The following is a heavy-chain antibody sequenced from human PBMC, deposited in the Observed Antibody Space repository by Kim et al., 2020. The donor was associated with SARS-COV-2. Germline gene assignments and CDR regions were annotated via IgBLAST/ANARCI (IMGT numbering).Heavy chain of an antibody. CDR2: ST. V-gene: IGHV4-59*01. CDR3: ARAHHLRFEP. J-gene: IGHJ5*02. Sequence: STDYNHSLQIRVPISVDTSQNQFALRLSSVTAADTAVYYCARAHHLRFEPWGQGTLVTVSS.